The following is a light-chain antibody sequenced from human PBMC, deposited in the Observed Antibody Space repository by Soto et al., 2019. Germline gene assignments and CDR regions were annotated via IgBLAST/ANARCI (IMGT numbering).Light chain of an antibody. CDR1: SSDVGGYNY. CDR2: EVS. J-gene: IGLJ1*01. V-gene: IGLV2-14*01. CDR3: SSYTSSSTLV. Sequence: QSALTQPASVSGSPGQSITIPCTGTSSDVGGYNYVSWYQQHPGKAPKLMIYEVSNRPSGVSNRFSGSKSGNTASLTISGLQAEDEADYYCSSYTSSSTLVFVTGTKLTVL.